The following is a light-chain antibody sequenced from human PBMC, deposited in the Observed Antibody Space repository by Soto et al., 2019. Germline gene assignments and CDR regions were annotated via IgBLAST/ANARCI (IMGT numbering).Light chain of an antibody. CDR3: QQTYSTPIT. CDR2: ASS. CDR1: QTITNS. J-gene: IGKJ5*01. V-gene: IGKV1-39*01. Sequence: DIQMTQSPSSLSASVGDRVTITCRASQTITNSLNWYQQRPGKAPNLLIYASSSLQSGVPPRFSGSGSGTDFTLTISSLQPEEFATYYCQQTYSTPITFGQGTRLEIK.